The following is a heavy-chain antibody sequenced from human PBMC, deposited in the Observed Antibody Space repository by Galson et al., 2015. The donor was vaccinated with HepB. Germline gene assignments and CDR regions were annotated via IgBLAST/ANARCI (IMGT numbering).Heavy chain of an antibody. CDR1: GFTFSSYG. CDR2: KWYDGSNN. J-gene: IGHJ3*02. Sequence: SLRLSCAASGFTFSSYGMHWVRQAPGKGLEWVAVKWYDGSNNYYADYVKGRFTISRDNSKNTLYLQMNSLRAEDTAVYYSARDHIVVVTAISYDAFDIWGQGTMVTVSS. D-gene: IGHD2-21*02. CDR3: ARDHIVVVTAISYDAFDI. V-gene: IGHV3-33*01.